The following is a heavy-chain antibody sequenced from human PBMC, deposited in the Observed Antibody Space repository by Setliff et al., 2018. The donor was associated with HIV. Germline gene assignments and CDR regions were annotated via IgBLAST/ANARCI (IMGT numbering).Heavy chain of an antibody. J-gene: IGHJ4*02. CDR2: ISHSGNA. CDR3: AGQDLAEVRWYYMDY. D-gene: IGHD2-15*01. Sequence: SETLSLTCTVSGDSINTHYWSWIRQPPGKGLEWIGCISHSGNANFNPSLNSRVTISLDTSKNQFSLRLTSLTAADTAIYYCAGQDLAEVRWYYMDYWGQGALVTVSS. CDR1: GDSINTHY. V-gene: IGHV4-59*11.